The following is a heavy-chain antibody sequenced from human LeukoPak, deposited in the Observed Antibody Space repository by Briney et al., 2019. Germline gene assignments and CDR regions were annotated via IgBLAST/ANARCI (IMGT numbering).Heavy chain of an antibody. CDR3: ASAYGGSFYFGF. D-gene: IGHD1-26*01. CDR2: IHISGSI. J-gene: IGHJ4*02. CDR1: GGSISSGSYY. V-gene: IGHV4-61*02. Sequence: SETLSLTCTVSGGSISSGSYYWSWIRQPAGKGLDWIGRIHISGSINYNPSLKSRVTISVDTSKNQFSLKLSSVTAADTAVYYCASAYGGSFYFGFWGQGTLVTVSS.